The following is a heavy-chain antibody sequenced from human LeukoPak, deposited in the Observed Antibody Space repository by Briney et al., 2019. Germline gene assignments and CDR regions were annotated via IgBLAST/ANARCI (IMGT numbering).Heavy chain of an antibody. V-gene: IGHV3-30*18. CDR1: GFTFSSYG. CDR2: ISYDGSNK. CDR3: AKDLRGPIPANWFDP. Sequence: GGSLRLSCAASGFTFSSYGMHWVRQAPGKGLEWVAVISYDGSNKYYADSVKGRFTISRDNSKNTLYLQMNSLRAEDTAVYYCAKDLRGPIPANWFDPWGQGTLVTVSS. J-gene: IGHJ5*02. D-gene: IGHD2-2*01.